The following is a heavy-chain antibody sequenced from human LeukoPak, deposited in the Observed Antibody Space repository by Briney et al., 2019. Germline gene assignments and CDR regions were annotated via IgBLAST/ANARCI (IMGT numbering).Heavy chain of an antibody. CDR1: GFTFSSYG. CDR2: IHNDGTMG. D-gene: IGHD5-12*01. Sequence: SGGSLRLSCAASGFTFSSYGMSWVRQAPGKGLEWVAVIHNDGTMGQYADSVKGRFTISKDFSRNTLHLQMHSLRDDDTAVYYCAKEGDEFRGYLDVWGKGTTVTVSS. CDR3: AKEGDEFRGYLDV. V-gene: IGHV3-23*03. J-gene: IGHJ6*04.